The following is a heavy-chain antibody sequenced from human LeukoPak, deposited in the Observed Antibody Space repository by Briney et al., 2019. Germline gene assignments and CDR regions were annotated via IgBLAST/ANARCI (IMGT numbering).Heavy chain of an antibody. V-gene: IGHV1-2*06. CDR2: INVKSGAT. J-gene: IGHJ4*02. CDR3: ARVGRESSTGWLDY. Sequence: ASVKVSCKASGYTFIDYYFNWVRQAPGQGPEWMGRINVKSGATDYAQKFQGRVTVTRGTSISTAYMGLSSLRSDDTAVYYCARVGRESSTGWLDYWGQGTLVTVSS. CDR1: GYTFIDYY. D-gene: IGHD6-19*01.